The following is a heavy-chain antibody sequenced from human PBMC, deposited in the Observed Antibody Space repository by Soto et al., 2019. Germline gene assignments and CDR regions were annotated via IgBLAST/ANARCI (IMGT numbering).Heavy chain of an antibody. CDR1: GYTFTNHG. V-gene: IGHV1-18*04. CDR3: ARMVRGSKIDYYYYMDV. J-gene: IGHJ6*03. Sequence: QVELVQSGVEVKKPGASVKVSCKASGYTFTNHGLSWVRQAPGQGLEWMGWISASNGDTNYAQKFLGRVTVTTDTSTSTGYMERRSLKSEDTAVYYCARMVRGSKIDYYYYMDVWGKGTTVIVSS. CDR2: ISASNGDT. D-gene: IGHD3-10*01.